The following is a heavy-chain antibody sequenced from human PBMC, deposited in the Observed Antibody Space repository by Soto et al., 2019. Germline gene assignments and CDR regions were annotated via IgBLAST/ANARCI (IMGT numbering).Heavy chain of an antibody. Sequence: QVQLQESGPGLVKPSGTLSLTCAVSSGSITSSYWWSWVRQPPGKGLEWIGEVSHSGSTNYIPSLKSRVTISVDKSSNQFSLRLSSVTAADTAVYYCARNRYGGYDFDYWGQGTLVTVSS. CDR3: ARNRYGGYDFDY. CDR2: VSHSGST. D-gene: IGHD5-12*01. J-gene: IGHJ4*02. CDR1: SGSITSSYW. V-gene: IGHV4-4*02.